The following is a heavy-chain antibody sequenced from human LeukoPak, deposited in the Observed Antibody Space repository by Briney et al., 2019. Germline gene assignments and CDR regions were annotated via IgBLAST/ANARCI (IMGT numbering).Heavy chain of an antibody. Sequence: ASVKVSCKAFGYTFTSYYMHWVRQAPGQGLEWMGIISPSDGSTEYAQKFQGRVIMTRDTATSTVYMELSSLTSEDTAVYYCARDSAKGYCNSPSCSNFFDPWGQGTLVTVSS. CDR1: GYTFTSYY. CDR2: ISPSDGST. V-gene: IGHV1-46*01. D-gene: IGHD2-2*01. CDR3: ARDSAKGYCNSPSCSNFFDP. J-gene: IGHJ5*02.